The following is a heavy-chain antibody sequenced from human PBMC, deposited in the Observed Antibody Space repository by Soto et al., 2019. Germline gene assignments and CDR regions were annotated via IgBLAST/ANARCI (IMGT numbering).Heavy chain of an antibody. CDR3: ARHHGGATMALLY. D-gene: IGHD3-10*01. J-gene: IGHJ4*02. CDR2: ISVYHGNT. CDR1: GYNFLNYG. Sequence: ASVKVSCKTSGYNFLNYGMSWVRQAPGQGPEWMGWISVYHGNTIYAQNFQGRVTMTTDTSTSTAYMELTSLRSDDTGVYYCARHHGGATMALLYWGQGTLVTVYS. V-gene: IGHV1-18*04.